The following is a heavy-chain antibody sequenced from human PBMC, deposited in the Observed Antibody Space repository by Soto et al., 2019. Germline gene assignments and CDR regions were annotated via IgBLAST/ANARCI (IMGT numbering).Heavy chain of an antibody. Sequence: QVQLVESGGGVVQPGRSLRLSCAASGFTFSDYAMHWVRQPPGKGLEWGAIISSDGKNTYYGDSVKGRFTISRDDSTSTLSLQMNVLRPEDTAVYFCARVHCTTELCSGLYFYYALDVWGQGTTVTVSS. V-gene: IGHV3-30*01. CDR2: ISSDGKNT. D-gene: IGHD2-21*01. CDR3: ARVHCTTELCSGLYFYYALDV. CDR1: GFTFSDYA. J-gene: IGHJ6*02.